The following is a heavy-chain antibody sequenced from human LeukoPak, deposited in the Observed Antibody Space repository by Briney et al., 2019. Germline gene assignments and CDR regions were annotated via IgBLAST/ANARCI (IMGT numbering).Heavy chain of an antibody. V-gene: IGHV4-34*01. CDR1: GGSFSGYY. CDR3: ARKTYYVRYFDY. CDR2: INHSGST. Sequence: SETLSLTCAVYGGSFSGYYWSCIRQPPGKGLEWIGEINHSGSTNYNLSLKSRVTISVDTSKNQFSLKLSSVTAADTAVYYCARKTYYVRYFDYWGQGTLVTVSS. D-gene: IGHD3-10*02. J-gene: IGHJ4*02.